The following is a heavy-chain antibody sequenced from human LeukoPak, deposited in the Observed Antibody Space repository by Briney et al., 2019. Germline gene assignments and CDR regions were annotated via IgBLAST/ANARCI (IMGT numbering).Heavy chain of an antibody. CDR1: GFTFVNHA. CDR3: ARDTSGWNDY. CDR2: IKEDGRQK. J-gene: IGHJ4*02. V-gene: IGHV3-7*01. D-gene: IGHD2-8*01. Sequence: GGSLRLSCAASGFTFVNHALSWVRQAPGKGLEWVANIKEDGRQKHYLASVKGRFTISRDNAKNSLYLQMNSLRVEDTAVYYCARDTSGWNDYWGQGTLVTVSS.